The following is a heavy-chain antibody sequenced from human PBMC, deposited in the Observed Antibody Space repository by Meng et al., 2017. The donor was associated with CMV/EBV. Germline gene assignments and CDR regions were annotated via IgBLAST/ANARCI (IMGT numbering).Heavy chain of an antibody. CDR1: GFTFSSYA. CDR3: ARDRILVPSAYYGMDV. V-gene: IGHV3-30*04. J-gene: IGHJ6*02. Sequence: GGSLRLSCAASGFTFSSYAMHWVRQAPGKGLEWVAVISYDGSNKYYAGSVKGRFTISRDNSKNTLYLQMNSLRAEDTAVYYCARDRILVPSAYYGMDVWGQGTTVTVSS. D-gene: IGHD2-2*01. CDR2: ISYDGSNK.